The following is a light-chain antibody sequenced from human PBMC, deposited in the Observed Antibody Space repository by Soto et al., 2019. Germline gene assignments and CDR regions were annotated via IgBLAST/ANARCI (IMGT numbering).Light chain of an antibody. CDR1: SSDVGGYKY. J-gene: IGLJ2*01. CDR2: EVS. V-gene: IGLV2-14*01. CDR3: ASYTSSSTSVI. Sequence: QSALTQPASVSGSPGQSITISCTGTSSDVGGYKYVSWYQQHPDKAPKLIIFEVSNRPSGISSRVSGSKSGNTASLTISGLQAEDEDDYYCASYTSSSTSVIFGRGTKLTVL.